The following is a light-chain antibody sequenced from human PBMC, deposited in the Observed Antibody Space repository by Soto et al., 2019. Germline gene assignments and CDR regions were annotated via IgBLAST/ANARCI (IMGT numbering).Light chain of an antibody. CDR2: DAS. CDR3: QQYDALPLT. V-gene: IGKV1-33*01. Sequence: DIQMTQSPSSLSASVGDRVTISCQASQDVRDSVNWYQQLPGKDPKLLIYDASNLETGVPSRFSGSGSGTDFTFTISSLQPEDIATFYCQQYDALPLTFGGGTKVEIK. CDR1: QDVRDS. J-gene: IGKJ4*01.